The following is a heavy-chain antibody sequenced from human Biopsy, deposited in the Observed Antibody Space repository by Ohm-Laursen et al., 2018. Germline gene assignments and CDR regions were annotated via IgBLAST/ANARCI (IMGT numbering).Heavy chain of an antibody. CDR3: ARGGIAVAGTNFDY. CDR2: IYSGGST. CDR1: GFTFTTYG. V-gene: IGHV3-NL1*01. J-gene: IGHJ4*02. Sequence: SLRLSCAAPGFTFTTYGMHWVRQAPGKGLEWVSVIYSGGSTYYADSVKGRFTISRDNSKNTLYLQMNSLRAEDTAVYYCARGGIAVAGTNFDYWGQGTLVTVSS. D-gene: IGHD6-19*01.